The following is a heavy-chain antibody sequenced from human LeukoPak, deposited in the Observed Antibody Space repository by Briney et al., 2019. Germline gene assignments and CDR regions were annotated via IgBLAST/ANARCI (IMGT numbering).Heavy chain of an antibody. J-gene: IGHJ4*02. Sequence: GGSLRLSCAASAFTFSTYAMSWVRQAPGKGLEWVSVIYSGGSTYYADSVKGRFTISRDNSKNTLYLQMNSLRAEDTAVYYCASSYVVRGVLSDYWGQGTLVTVSS. CDR3: ASSYVVRGVLSDY. V-gene: IGHV3-53*01. CDR1: AFTFSTYA. CDR2: IYSGGST. D-gene: IGHD3-10*01.